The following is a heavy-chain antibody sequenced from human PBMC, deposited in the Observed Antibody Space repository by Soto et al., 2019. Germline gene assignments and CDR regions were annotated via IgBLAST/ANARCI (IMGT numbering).Heavy chain of an antibody. CDR3: ARGGLSIAAADLYYYGMDV. CDR2: INHSGST. D-gene: IGHD6-13*01. J-gene: IGHJ6*02. Sequence: SDTLSLTCAVYCGSFSGYYWSWIRQPPGKGLEWIGEINHSGSTNYNPSLKSRVTISVDTSKNQFSLKLSSVTAADTAVYYCARGGLSIAAADLYYYGMDVWGQGTTVTVSS. CDR1: CGSFSGYY. V-gene: IGHV4-34*01.